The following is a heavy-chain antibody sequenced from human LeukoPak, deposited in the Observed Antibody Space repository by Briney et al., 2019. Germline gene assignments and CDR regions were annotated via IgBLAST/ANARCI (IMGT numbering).Heavy chain of an antibody. CDR1: GFTFDDYA. V-gene: IGHV3-23*01. CDR2: ISGTGGST. D-gene: IGHD3-16*01. J-gene: IGHJ5*02. Sequence: SGGSLTLSCAASGFTFDDYAMTWVRQAPGKGLEWVSLISGTGGSTYYADSVKGRFTISRDNSKNTLYLQMNSLRAEDTAVYYCAKDYEPLVGVHRWGDWFDPWGQGTLVTVSS. CDR3: AKDYEPLVGVHRWGDWFDP.